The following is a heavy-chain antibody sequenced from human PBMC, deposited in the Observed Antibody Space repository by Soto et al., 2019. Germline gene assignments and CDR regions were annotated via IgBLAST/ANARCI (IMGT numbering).Heavy chain of an antibody. CDR3: AKGEGSNYGAVDWYFDL. J-gene: IGHJ2*01. D-gene: IGHD3-10*01. CDR2: ISYDGSNK. V-gene: IGHV3-30*18. CDR1: GFTFSSYG. Sequence: QVQLVESGGGVVQPGRSLRLSCAASGFTFSSYGMHWVRQAPGKGLEWVAVISYDGSNKYYADSVKGRFTISRDNSKNTLYLQMNSLRAEDTAVYYCAKGEGSNYGAVDWYFDLWGRGTLVTVSS.